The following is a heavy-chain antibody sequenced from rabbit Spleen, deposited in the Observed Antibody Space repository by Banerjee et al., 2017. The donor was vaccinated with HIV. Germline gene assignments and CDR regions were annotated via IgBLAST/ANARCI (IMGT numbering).Heavy chain of an antibody. CDR3: ARDTSSSFSSYGMDL. Sequence: QSLEESGGDLVKPGASLTLTCTASGVSFSVSSYMCWVRQAPGKGLEWIACIDAGSSDFTYFASWAKGRFTISKTSSTTVTPQMTSLTAADTATYFCARDTSSSFSSYGMDLWGQGTLVTVS. J-gene: IGHJ6*01. D-gene: IGHD1-1*01. V-gene: IGHV1S40*01. CDR1: GVSFSVSSY. CDR2: IDAGSSDFT.